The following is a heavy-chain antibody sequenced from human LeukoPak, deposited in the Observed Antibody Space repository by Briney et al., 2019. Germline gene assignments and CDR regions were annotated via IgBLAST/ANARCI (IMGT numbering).Heavy chain of an antibody. V-gene: IGHV4-61*02. CDR1: GGSISSGSYY. J-gene: IGHJ5*02. Sequence: SETLSLTCTVSGGSISSGSYYWSWIRQPAGKGLEWIGRIYISGSTNYNPSLKSRVTISVDTSKNQSSLKLRSVTATDTAVYYCARCANNWFDPSGQRTLVTVSS. CDR2: IYISGST. CDR3: ARCANNWFDP.